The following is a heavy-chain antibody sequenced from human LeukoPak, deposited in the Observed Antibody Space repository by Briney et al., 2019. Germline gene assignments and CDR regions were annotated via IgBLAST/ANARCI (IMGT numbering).Heavy chain of an antibody. Sequence: SGPTLVKPTQTLTLTCTFSGFSLSTSGVGVGWIRQPPGKALEWLALIYWNDDKRYSPSLKSRLTITKDTSKNQVVPTMTNMDPVDTATYYCAHLDYYDSSGYYSNLHNWFDPWGQGTLVTVSS. D-gene: IGHD3-22*01. CDR1: GFSLSTSGVG. CDR3: AHLDYYDSSGYYSNLHNWFDP. V-gene: IGHV2-5*01. CDR2: IYWNDDK. J-gene: IGHJ5*02.